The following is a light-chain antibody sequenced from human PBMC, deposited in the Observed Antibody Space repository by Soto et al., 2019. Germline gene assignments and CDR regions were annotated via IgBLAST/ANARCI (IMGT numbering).Light chain of an antibody. CDR2: GAS. J-gene: IGKJ5*01. V-gene: IGKV3-20*01. CDR3: QQYGSSPPIT. Sequence: EIVLTQSPGTLSLSPGETATLSCRASQTVNSDYLAWFQQRPGQAPRLLVFGASTRATGIPARFSGSGSGTDFTLTISRLEPEDFAVYYCQQYGSSPPITFGQGTRLEIK. CDR1: QTVNSDY.